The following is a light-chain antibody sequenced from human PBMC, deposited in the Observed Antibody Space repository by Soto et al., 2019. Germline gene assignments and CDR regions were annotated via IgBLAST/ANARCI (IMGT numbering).Light chain of an antibody. CDR2: EVT. V-gene: IGLV2-14*01. J-gene: IGLJ2*01. CDR1: SSDVGGYKY. CDR3: SSYTTISTVL. Sequence: QSALTQPASVSGSPGQSITISCTGTSSDVGGYKYVSWYQQYPGKAPKLIISEVTNRPSGVSNRFSGSKSGNTASLTISGLQAEDEADYHCSSYTTISTVLFGGGTKVTVL.